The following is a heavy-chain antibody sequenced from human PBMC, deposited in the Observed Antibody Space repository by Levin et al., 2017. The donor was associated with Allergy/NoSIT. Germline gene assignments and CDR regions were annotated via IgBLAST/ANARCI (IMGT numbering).Heavy chain of an antibody. V-gene: IGHV3-30*18. D-gene: IGHD6-13*01. CDR3: AKDTGSYSSSWVKWMGAFDI. CDR1: GFTFSSSG. Sequence: LSLTCAASGFTFSSSGMHWVRQAPGKGLEWVAVISYDGSNKYYADSVKGRFTISRDNSKNTLYLQMNSLRAEDTAVYYCAKDTGSYSSSWVKWMGAFDIWGQGTMVTVSS. J-gene: IGHJ3*02. CDR2: ISYDGSNK.